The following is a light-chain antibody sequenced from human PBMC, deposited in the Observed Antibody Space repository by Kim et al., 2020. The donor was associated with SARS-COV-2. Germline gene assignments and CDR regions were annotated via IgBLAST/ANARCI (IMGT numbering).Light chain of an antibody. Sequence: SASVGDRVTITCRASHDIWTDLDWYQQKPGRAPTLLVHTATDLQSGVSPRFSGEGSGTDFSLTIDSLQPEDLGTFYCLQSHTYPYTFGQGTKLEI. CDR3: LQSHTYPYT. J-gene: IGKJ2*01. CDR2: TAT. CDR1: HDIWTD. V-gene: IGKV1-6*01.